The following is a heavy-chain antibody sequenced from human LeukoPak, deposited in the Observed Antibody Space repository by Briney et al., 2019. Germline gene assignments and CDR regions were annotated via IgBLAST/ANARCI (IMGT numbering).Heavy chain of an antibody. V-gene: IGHV3-66*01. CDR1: GFTVSSTY. Sequence: GGSLILSCAASGFTVSSTYMSWVRQAPGKGLEWVSVIYSGGSTYYADSVKGRFTISRDNSKNTLYLQMNSLRAEDTAVYYCARSTPVIAVAGYYYYYGMDVWGQGTTVTVSS. CDR2: IYSGGST. J-gene: IGHJ6*02. D-gene: IGHD6-19*01. CDR3: ARSTPVIAVAGYYYYYGMDV.